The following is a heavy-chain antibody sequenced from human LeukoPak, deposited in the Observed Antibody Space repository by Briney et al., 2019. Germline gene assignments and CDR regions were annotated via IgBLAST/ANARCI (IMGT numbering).Heavy chain of an antibody. V-gene: IGHV1-2*02. J-gene: IGHJ4*02. CDR1: GYIFTGYY. CDR2: INPNSGDT. CDR3: ARHRDYYGSGSYYNV. D-gene: IGHD3-10*01. Sequence: GASVKVSCKASGYIFTGYYMHWVRQAPGQGLEWMGWINPNSGDTNYAQKFQGRVTMTRDTSISTAYLQWSSLKASDTAMYYCARHRDYYGSGSYYNVWGQGTLVTVSS.